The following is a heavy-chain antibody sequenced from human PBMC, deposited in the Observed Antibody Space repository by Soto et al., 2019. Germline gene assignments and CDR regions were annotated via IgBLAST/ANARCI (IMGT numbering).Heavy chain of an antibody. D-gene: IGHD6-13*01. CDR2: INPTGRST. Sequence: QVQLVQSGAEVKKPGASVKVSCTASGDTFTSYYMHWVRQAPGQGLEWVGKINPTGRSTSYAQKFQGGVTITRDRSTSTVYMELSSLRSEDTGVYFCSRDLAPYSSTFDLQCWGPGTLVTVSS. CDR3: SRDLAPYSSTFDLQC. J-gene: IGHJ1*01. V-gene: IGHV1-46*03. CDR1: GDTFTSYY.